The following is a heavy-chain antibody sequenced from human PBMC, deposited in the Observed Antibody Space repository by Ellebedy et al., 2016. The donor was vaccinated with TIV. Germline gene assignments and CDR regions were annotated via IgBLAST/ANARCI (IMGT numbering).Heavy chain of an antibody. J-gene: IGHJ5*02. CDR3: ASHMVRESTWFDP. CDR1: AGSISSPSYY. V-gene: IGHV4-39*01. Sequence: MPSETLSLTCTVSAGSISSPSYYWGWIRPPPGKGLEWIGSIYYSGSTYYNPSLKSRVTMSVDTSKNQFSLKLSSVTAADTAVYYCASHMVRESTWFDPWGQGTLVTVSS. CDR2: IYYSGST. D-gene: IGHD3-10*01.